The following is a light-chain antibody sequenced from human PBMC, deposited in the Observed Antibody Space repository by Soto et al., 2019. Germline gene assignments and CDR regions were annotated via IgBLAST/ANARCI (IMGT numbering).Light chain of an antibody. J-gene: IGKJ1*01. V-gene: IGKV3-11*01. CDR1: QSVGRY. Sequence: EIVLTQSPATLSLSPGEGATLSCRASQSVGRYLAWFQQKPGQAPRLLIYDASNRATGIPARFSGSGSGTDFTLTITSLEPEDFALYYCQQRSSWPRTVGRGTKVEIK. CDR3: QQRSSWPRT. CDR2: DAS.